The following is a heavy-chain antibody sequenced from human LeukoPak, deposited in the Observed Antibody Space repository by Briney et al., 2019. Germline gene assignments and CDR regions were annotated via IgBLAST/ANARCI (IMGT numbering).Heavy chain of an antibody. V-gene: IGHV3-15*01. D-gene: IGHD3-3*01. Sequence: GGSLRLSCVASGLTFRNAWMNWVRQAPGKGLEWVGRIKSNTDGGTTDYAAPVKGRFTISRDDSKNTLYLQMNGLKAEDTALYYCTTDHTIFGVVGGDYWGQGTLVTVSS. CDR2: IKSNTDGGTT. J-gene: IGHJ4*02. CDR1: GLTFRNAW. CDR3: TTDHTIFGVVGGDY.